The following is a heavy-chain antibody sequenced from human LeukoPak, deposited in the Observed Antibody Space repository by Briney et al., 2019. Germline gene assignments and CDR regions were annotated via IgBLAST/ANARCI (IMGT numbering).Heavy chain of an antibody. CDR3: TRDAVNPWYYYYYMDV. J-gene: IGHJ6*03. CDR2: IRSKAYGGTT. CDR1: GFTFSSYW. D-gene: IGHD4-17*01. Sequence: GGSLRLSCAASGFTFSSYWMSWVRQAPGKGLEWVGFIRSKAYGGTTEYAASVKGRFTISRDDSKSIAYLQMNSLKTEDTAVYYCTRDAVNPWYYYYYMDVWGKGTTVTVSS. V-gene: IGHV3-49*04.